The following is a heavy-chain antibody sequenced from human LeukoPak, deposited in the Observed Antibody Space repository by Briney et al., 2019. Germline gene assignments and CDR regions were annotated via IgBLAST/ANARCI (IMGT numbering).Heavy chain of an antibody. CDR2: IYSSGST. Sequence: PSETLSLTCTVSGGSISSYYWSWIRQPAGKGLEWIGRIYSSGSTNYNPSLKSRVTMSVDTSKNQFSPNLSSLTAADTAFYYCARESYSSGWYKDYWGQGILVTVSS. CDR1: GGSISSYY. CDR3: ARESYSSGWYKDY. V-gene: IGHV4-4*07. D-gene: IGHD6-19*01. J-gene: IGHJ4*02.